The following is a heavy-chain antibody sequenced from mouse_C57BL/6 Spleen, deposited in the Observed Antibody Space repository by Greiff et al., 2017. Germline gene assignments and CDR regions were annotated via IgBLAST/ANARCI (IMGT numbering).Heavy chain of an antibody. CDR2: IDPSDSYT. J-gene: IGHJ4*01. Sequence: QVHVKQPGAELVRPGTSVKLSCKASGYTFTSYWMHWVKQRPGQGLEWIGVIDPSDSYTNYNQKFKGKATLTVDTSSSTAYMQLSSLTSEDSAVYYCARPDGYYVDYAMDYWGQGTSVTVSS. CDR3: ARPDGYYVDYAMDY. V-gene: IGHV1-59*01. CDR1: GYTFTSYW. D-gene: IGHD2-3*01.